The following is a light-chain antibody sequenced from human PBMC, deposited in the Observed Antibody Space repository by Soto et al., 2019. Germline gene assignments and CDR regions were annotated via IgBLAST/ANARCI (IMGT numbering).Light chain of an antibody. V-gene: IGKV3-20*01. CDR3: QQYGSSGT. CDR1: QSVSNNY. CDR2: GAS. Sequence: EIVLTQSPGPLSLSPGERATLSCRASQSVSNNYLAWYQQKPGQAPRILIYGASNRATGIPDRFSGSGSGTDFTLTISRLEPEDFAVYYCQQYGSSGTFGQGTKVDI. J-gene: IGKJ1*01.